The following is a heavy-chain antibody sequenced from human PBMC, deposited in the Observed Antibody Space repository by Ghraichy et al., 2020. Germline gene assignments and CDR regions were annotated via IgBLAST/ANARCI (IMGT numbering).Heavy chain of an antibody. Sequence: GGSLRLSCAASGFTFSNYGMSWVRQAPGKGLEWVSSISSSGDETFYADSVKGRFTISRDNSKNTLYLQMNSLRAEDTAVYYRAQIKIRGNWYFDLWGRGTLVTVAS. CDR1: GFTFSNYG. CDR2: ISSSGDET. V-gene: IGHV3-23*01. CDR3: AQIKIRGNWYFDL. D-gene: IGHD3-16*01. J-gene: IGHJ2*01.